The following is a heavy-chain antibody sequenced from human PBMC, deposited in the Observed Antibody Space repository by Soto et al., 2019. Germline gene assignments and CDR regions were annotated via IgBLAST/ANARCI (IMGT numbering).Heavy chain of an antibody. Sequence: GGSLRLSCAASGFTFSGSAMHWVRQASGKGLEWVGRIRSKANSYATAYAASVKGRFTIARDDSKNTAYLQMNSLKTEDTAVYYGTSDWGLTPLFDYWGQGTLVTVSS. V-gene: IGHV3-73*01. CDR3: TSDWGLTPLFDY. J-gene: IGHJ4*02. D-gene: IGHD7-27*01. CDR2: IRSKANSYAT. CDR1: GFTFSGSA.